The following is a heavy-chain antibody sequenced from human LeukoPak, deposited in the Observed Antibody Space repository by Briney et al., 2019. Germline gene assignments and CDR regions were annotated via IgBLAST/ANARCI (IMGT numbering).Heavy chain of an antibody. J-gene: IGHJ4*02. CDR1: GYTFTDFG. CDR2: SSAYNGDT. Sequence: ASVKVSCKASGYTFTDFGISWVRQAPGQGLEWMGWSSAYNGDTKYAQKLQGRVTMTTDTSTSTAYMELRSLRSDDTAVYYCARCCYYYDSSGYHDYWGQGTLVTVSS. V-gene: IGHV1-18*01. D-gene: IGHD3-22*01. CDR3: ARCCYYYDSSGYHDY.